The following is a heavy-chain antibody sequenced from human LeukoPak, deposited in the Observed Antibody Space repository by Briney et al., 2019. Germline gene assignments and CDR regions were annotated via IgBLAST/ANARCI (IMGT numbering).Heavy chain of an antibody. CDR3: ASIGSSRGYYFDY. CDR2: INPNSGGT. D-gene: IGHD3-10*01. Sequence: ASVKVSCKASGYTFTGYYMHWVRQAPGQGLEWMGWINPNSGGTNYAQKFQGRVTMTRDTSISTAYMELSRLRPDDTAVYYCASIGSSRGYYFDYWGQGTLVTVSS. CDR1: GYTFTGYY. V-gene: IGHV1-2*02. J-gene: IGHJ4*02.